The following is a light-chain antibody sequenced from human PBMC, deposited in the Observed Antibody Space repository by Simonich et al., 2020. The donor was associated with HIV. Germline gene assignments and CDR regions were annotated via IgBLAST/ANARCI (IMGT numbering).Light chain of an antibody. Sequence: DIQMTQSPSSLSASVGERVTITCRASQSISNSLAWYQQKPGKAPKLLLYTASRLESGVPSRFSGSGSGTDYTLTISSLQPEDFATYYCQQYNSYWTFGQGTKVEIK. CDR1: QSISNS. V-gene: IGKV1-NL1*01. J-gene: IGKJ1*01. CDR3: QQYNSYWT. CDR2: TAS.